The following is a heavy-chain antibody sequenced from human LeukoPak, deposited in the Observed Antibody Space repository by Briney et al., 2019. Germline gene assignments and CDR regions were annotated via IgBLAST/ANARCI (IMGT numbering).Heavy chain of an antibody. CDR1: GFTFSDYY. Sequence: GGSLRLSCAASGFTFSDYYMSWIRQAPGKGLEWVSYISSSSSYTNYADSVKGRFTLSRDNAKNSLYLQMNSLRAEDTAVYYCARISSSWPGNNRFDPWGQGTLVTVSS. D-gene: IGHD6-13*01. CDR3: ARISSSWPGNNRFDP. CDR2: ISSSSSYT. V-gene: IGHV3-11*06. J-gene: IGHJ5*02.